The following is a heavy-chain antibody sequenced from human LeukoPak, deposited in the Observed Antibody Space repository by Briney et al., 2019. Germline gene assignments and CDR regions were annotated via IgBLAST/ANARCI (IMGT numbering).Heavy chain of an antibody. Sequence: GGSLRLSCAASGFTFSSYGMHWVRQAPGKGLEWVAFISYDGSNKYYADSVKGRFTISRDNSKNPLYLQMNSLRAEDTAVYYCAKDRGTPNEYYFDYWGQGTLVTVSS. CDR2: ISYDGSNK. J-gene: IGHJ4*02. V-gene: IGHV3-30*18. D-gene: IGHD1-1*01. CDR1: GFTFSSYG. CDR3: AKDRGTPNEYYFDY.